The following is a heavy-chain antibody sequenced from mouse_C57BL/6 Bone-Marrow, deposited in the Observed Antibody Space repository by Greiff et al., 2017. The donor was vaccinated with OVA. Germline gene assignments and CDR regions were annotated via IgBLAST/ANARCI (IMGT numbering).Heavy chain of an antibody. V-gene: IGHV1-4*01. CDR1: GYTFTSYT. D-gene: IGHD2-2*01. Sequence: VQLQQSGAELARPGASVKMSCKASGYTFTSYTMHWVKQRPGQGLEWIGYINPSSGYTKYNQKFKDKATLTADKSSSTAYMQLSSLTSEDSAVYYCARRAYGYDGLGYFDVWGTGTTVTVSS. CDR3: ARRAYGYDGLGYFDV. CDR2: INPSSGYT. J-gene: IGHJ1*03.